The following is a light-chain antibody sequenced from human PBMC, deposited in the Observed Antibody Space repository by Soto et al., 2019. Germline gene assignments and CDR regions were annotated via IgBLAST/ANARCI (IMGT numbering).Light chain of an antibody. CDR2: AAS. V-gene: IGKV3-11*01. Sequence: EIGLTQSPCTLSLSPGERATLSCRASQSISSPYLAWYQQKPGQAPRLLIYAASSRATGIPARFSGSGSGTDFTLTISSLEPEDFAVYYCQQRGNWPLTFGGGTKVDI. CDR3: QQRGNWPLT. J-gene: IGKJ4*01. CDR1: QSISSPY.